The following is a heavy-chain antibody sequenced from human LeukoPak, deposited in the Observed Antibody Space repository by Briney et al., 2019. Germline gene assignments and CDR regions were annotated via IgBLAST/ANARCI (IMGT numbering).Heavy chain of an antibody. CDR3: ARRAGAYSHPYDY. CDR1: GFTFSSYA. D-gene: IGHD4/OR15-4a*01. CDR2: ISGSGDYT. J-gene: IGHJ4*02. V-gene: IGHV3-23*01. Sequence: PGGSLRLSCAASGFTFSSYAMSWVRQAPGKGLEWISAISGSGDYTYNADSVKGRFTISRDNSKNTLYLQMNSLRAEDTAVYYCARRAGAYSHPYDYWGQGTLVTVSS.